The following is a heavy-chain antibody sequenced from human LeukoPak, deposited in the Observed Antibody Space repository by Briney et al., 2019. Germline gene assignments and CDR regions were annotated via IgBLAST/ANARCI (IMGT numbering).Heavy chain of an antibody. CDR3: AKTAAGVVAATALGY. J-gene: IGHJ4*02. CDR2: ISGSGGST. CDR1: GITFSDFH. Sequence: PGGSLRLSCAASGITFSDFHMNWIRQAPGNGLEWVSAISGSGGSTYYADSVKGRFTISRDNSKNTLYLQMNSLRAEDTAVYYCAKTAAGVVAATALGYWGQGTLVTVSS. D-gene: IGHD2-15*01. V-gene: IGHV3-23*01.